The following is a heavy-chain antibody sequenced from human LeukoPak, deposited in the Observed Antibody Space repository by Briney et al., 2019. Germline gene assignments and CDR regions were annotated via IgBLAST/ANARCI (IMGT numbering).Heavy chain of an antibody. V-gene: IGHV3-30*02. D-gene: IGHD3-10*01. J-gene: IGHJ4*02. CDR1: GFTFSSYV. CDR3: AKDLPDYYGSGSPPDY. CDR2: IRYDGSNK. Sequence: GGSLRLSCAASGFTFSSYVMHWVRQAPGKGLEWVAFIRYDGSNKYYADSVKGRFTISRDNSKNTLYLQMNSLRAEDTAVYYCAKDLPDYYGSGSPPDYWGQGTMVTVSS.